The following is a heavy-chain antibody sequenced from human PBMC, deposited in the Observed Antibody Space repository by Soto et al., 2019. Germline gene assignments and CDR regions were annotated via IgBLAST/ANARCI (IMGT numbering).Heavy chain of an antibody. CDR3: AKDGPDIVVVVAATPVAFDI. Sequence: PGGCLRLSCAASRFSFSISAMSGVLQAPGKGLEWVSAISGSGGSTCYADSVKGRFTISRDNSKNTLYLQMNSLRAEDTAVYYCAKDGPDIVVVVAATPVAFDIWGQGTMVTVSS. D-gene: IGHD2-15*01. V-gene: IGHV3-23*01. CDR2: ISGSGGST. CDR1: RFSFSISA. J-gene: IGHJ3*02.